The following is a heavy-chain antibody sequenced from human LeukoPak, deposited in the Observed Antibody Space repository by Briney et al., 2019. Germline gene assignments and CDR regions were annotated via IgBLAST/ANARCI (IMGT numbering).Heavy chain of an antibody. Sequence: SETLSLTCTVSGGSISSGSYYWNWLRQPAGKGLEWIGRIYTSGSTNYNPSLKSRVTISVDTSKNQFSLKLSFVTDADTAVYYCARRCPMVRGIYYYYYYMDVWGKGTTVTISS. D-gene: IGHD3-10*01. J-gene: IGHJ6*03. CDR3: ARRCPMVRGIYYYYYYMDV. V-gene: IGHV4-61*02. CDR1: GGSISSGSYY. CDR2: IYTSGST.